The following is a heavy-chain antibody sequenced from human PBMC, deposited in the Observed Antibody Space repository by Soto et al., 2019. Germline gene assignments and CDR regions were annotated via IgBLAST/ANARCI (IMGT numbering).Heavy chain of an antibody. CDR2: MNPNSGNT. J-gene: IGHJ4*02. CDR1: GGTFSSYD. CDR3: ARGAIHYYDSSGEIDY. V-gene: IGHV1-8*02. D-gene: IGHD3-22*01. Sequence: QVQLVQSGAEVKKPGSSVKVSCKASGGTFSSYDINWVRQATGQGLEWMGWMNPNSGNTGYAQKFQGRVTMTRNTSISTAYMELSSLRSEDTAVYYCARGAIHYYDSSGEIDYWGQGTLVTVSS.